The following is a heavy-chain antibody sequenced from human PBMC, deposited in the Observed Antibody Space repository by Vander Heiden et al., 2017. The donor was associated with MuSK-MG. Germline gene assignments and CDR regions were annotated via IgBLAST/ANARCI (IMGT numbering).Heavy chain of an antibody. V-gene: IGHV3-33*01. J-gene: IGHJ6*03. D-gene: IGHD1-7*01. Sequence: QVQLVESGGGVVQPGRSLRLSCAASGFTFRTYGMHWVRQAPGKVLEWVAVIWYDGSNKHYADSVKGRFTISRDNSKNTLYLQMNSLRAEDTAVYYCARDRNSNPNYYYYYMDVWCKGTTVTVSS. CDR3: ARDRNSNPNYYYYYMDV. CDR2: IWYDGSNK. CDR1: GFTFRTYG.